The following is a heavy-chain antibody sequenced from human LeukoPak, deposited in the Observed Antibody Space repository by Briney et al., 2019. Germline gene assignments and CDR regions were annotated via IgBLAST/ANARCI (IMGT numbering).Heavy chain of an antibody. D-gene: IGHD3-3*01. V-gene: IGHV4-59*01. J-gene: IGHJ6*03. Sequence: PSETLSLTCTVSGGSISGYYWSWIRQAPGKGLEWIGYVHYNGSPNYNASLKSRVTISVDASKNQFSLKVSFVSAADTVVYYCARTTLWSGRSPDYHHCYMDVWGKGTTVTVSS. CDR2: VHYNGSP. CDR3: ARTTLWSGRSPDYHHCYMDV. CDR1: GGSISGYY.